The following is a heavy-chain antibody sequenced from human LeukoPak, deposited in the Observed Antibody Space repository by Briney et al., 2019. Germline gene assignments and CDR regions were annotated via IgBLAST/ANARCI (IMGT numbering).Heavy chain of an antibody. CDR3: ARDPMTAAAGFDY. CDR1: GGSISSYY. CDR2: IYYSGST. V-gene: IGHV4-59*12. Sequence: SETLSLTRTVSGGSISSYYWSWIRQPPGKGLEWIGYIYYSGSTNYNPSLKSRVTISVDTSKNQFSLKLSSVTAADTAVYYCARDPMTAAAGFDYWGQGTLVTVSS. J-gene: IGHJ4*02. D-gene: IGHD6-13*01.